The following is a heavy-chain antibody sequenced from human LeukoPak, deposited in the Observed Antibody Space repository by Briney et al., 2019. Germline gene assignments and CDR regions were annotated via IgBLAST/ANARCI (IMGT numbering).Heavy chain of an antibody. CDR2: INPNSGGT. Sequence: GASVKVSCKASGYTFTGYYMHWVRQAPGQGLEWMGRINPNSGGTNYAQKFQGRVTMTRDTSISTAYMELSRLRSGDTAVYYCARVWFGELSEYYYYMDVWGKGTTVTVSS. CDR1: GYTFTGYY. CDR3: ARVWFGELSEYYYYMDV. V-gene: IGHV1-2*06. D-gene: IGHD3-10*01. J-gene: IGHJ6*03.